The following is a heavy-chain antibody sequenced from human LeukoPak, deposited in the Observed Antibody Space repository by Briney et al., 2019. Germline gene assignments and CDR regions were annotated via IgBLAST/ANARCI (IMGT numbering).Heavy chain of an antibody. CDR2: INHNGNVN. CDR1: GFTFSSYW. V-gene: IGHV3-7*03. CDR3: ARGGGLDV. D-gene: IGHD3-16*01. Sequence: GGSLRLSCAASGFTFSSYWMNWARQAPGKGLEWVASINHNGNVNYYVDSVKGRFNISRDNAKNSLYLQMSNLRAEDTAVYFCARGGGLDVWGQGATVTVSS. J-gene: IGHJ6*02.